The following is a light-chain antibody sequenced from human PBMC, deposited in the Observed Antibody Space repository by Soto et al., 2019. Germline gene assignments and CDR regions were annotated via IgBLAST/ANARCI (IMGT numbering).Light chain of an antibody. V-gene: IGLV2-14*01. CDR3: SSYTSSSTLYV. J-gene: IGLJ1*01. Sequence: QSVLTQPASVSGSPRQSITISCTGASSDVGSYTYVSWYQQHPGKAPKLMIYEVNNQPSGVSNRFSGSKSGNTASLTISGLQAEDEADYYCSSYTSSSTLYVFGTGTKVTVL. CDR2: EVN. CDR1: SSDVGSYTY.